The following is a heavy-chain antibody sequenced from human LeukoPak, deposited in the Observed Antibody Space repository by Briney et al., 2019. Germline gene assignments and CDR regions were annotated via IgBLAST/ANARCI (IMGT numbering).Heavy chain of an antibody. CDR2: INPSGGGT. CDR1: GYTFNNYY. V-gene: IGHV1-46*02. CDR3: ARQGAYSSAIGMGY. Sequence: ASVKVSCKALGYTFNNYYMYWVRQAPGQGLEWMGMINPSGGGTSYAQKFQGRVTMTRDTSTRTVYVEVSSLKPEDTAVYYCARQGAYSSAIGMGYWGQGTLVTVSS. J-gene: IGHJ4*02. D-gene: IGHD6-19*01.